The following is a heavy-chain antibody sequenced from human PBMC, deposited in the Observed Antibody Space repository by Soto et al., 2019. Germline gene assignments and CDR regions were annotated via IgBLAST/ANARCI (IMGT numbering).Heavy chain of an antibody. Sequence: QVQQQQWGARLLKPSETLSLTCAEYGRSMSGYNWSWLRRSQARGLEWIGEIGPTGDTNYGPSFMSRVPVSVDTSTYELSLRLTQVTAADTATYLFARNGVGFGFDIWGLGTMVSVSS. D-gene: IGHD3-10*01. J-gene: IGHJ3*02. V-gene: IGHV4-34*02. CDR3: ARNGVGFGFDI. CDR1: GRSMSGYN. CDR2: IGPTGDT.